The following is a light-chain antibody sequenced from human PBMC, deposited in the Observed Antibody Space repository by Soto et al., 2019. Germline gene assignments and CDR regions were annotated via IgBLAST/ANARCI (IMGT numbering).Light chain of an antibody. Sequence: QSVLTQPPSVSGAPGQRVTISCTGTSSNIGAGYDVHWYQQLPGTAPKLLIYANTNRPSGVPDRFSGSKSGTSASLAITGLQAEDKADYYWQSYYSSLSGVSGGGTKLTVL. CDR2: ANT. J-gene: IGLJ3*02. V-gene: IGLV1-40*01. CDR3: QSYYSSLSGV. CDR1: SSNIGAGYD.